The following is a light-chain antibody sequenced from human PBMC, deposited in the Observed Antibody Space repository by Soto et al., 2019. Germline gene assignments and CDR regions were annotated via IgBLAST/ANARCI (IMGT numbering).Light chain of an antibody. J-gene: IGKJ1*01. V-gene: IGKV3-15*01. Sequence: EILMTQSPATLSVSPGQTAPLSRRASQSVSTKLAWYQQKPGQAPRLLINGASTRATGVPARFSGWGSGTEFTLTISSLQSEDFAVYHCQQYGTSPWTFGQGTKVDIK. CDR1: QSVSTK. CDR3: QQYGTSPWT. CDR2: GAS.